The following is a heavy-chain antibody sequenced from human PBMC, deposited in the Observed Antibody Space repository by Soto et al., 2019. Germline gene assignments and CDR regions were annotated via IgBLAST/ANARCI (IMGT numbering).Heavy chain of an antibody. Sequence: EVQLVQSGGGLVQPGGTLRLSCAASGFSFGYYCMSWVRQAPGKGLEWLATIHMGGREEQYVVSVKSRFTTSRDNANSTLYLQMDRLTAEDTAVYDCARDSGYGSGSSVIHYLDYWGQGALVTVSS. CDR2: IHMGGREE. J-gene: IGHJ4*02. CDR3: ARDSGYGSGSSVIHYLDY. V-gene: IGHV3-7*01. D-gene: IGHD3-10*01. CDR1: GFSFGYYC.